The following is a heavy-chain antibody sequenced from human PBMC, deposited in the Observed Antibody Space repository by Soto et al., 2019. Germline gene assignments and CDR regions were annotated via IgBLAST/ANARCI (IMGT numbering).Heavy chain of an antibody. V-gene: IGHV3-23*01. CDR2: ISGSGGRS. CDR3: AKAYFVWSSEQPYYFDY. D-gene: IGHD3-16*01. CDR1: GFTFSNYA. J-gene: IGHJ4*02. Sequence: EVQLLDSGGGLVQPEGSLRLSCAASGFTFSNYAMTWVRQGPGKGLEWVSGISGSGGRSYYADSVKGRFTISRDNSKSTLYLQMNSLRAEDTAVYYCAKAYFVWSSEQPYYFDYWGQGTLVTVSS.